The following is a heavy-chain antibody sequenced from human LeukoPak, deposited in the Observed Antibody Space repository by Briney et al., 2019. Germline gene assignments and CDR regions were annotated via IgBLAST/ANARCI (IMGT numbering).Heavy chain of an antibody. D-gene: IGHD3-22*01. V-gene: IGHV3-11*04. CDR1: GFNFSDYY. CDR3: AREIHSTGYYYAGGYMDV. Sequence: GGSLRLSCAASGFNFSDYYMSWVRQAPGRGLEWISFFSSGDTNIKYADSVKGRFTISRDNAKNSLYLQINSLRAEDTAVCSCAREIHSTGYYYAGGYMDVWGEGTTVIVSS. J-gene: IGHJ6*03. CDR2: FSSGDTNI.